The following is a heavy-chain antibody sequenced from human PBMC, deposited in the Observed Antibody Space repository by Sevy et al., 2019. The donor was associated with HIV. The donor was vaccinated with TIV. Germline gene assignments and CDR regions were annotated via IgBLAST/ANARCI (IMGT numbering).Heavy chain of an antibody. D-gene: IGHD3-10*01. Sequence: GESLKISCAASGFTFSSFGMHWVRQAPGKGLEWMAVIWFDGSKKYYADSVQGRFTISRDNSKNTLYLQMNSLRTEDTAVYYCARASSSLDYWGQGTLVTVSS. CDR3: ARASSSLDY. J-gene: IGHJ4*02. CDR1: GFTFSSFG. CDR2: IWFDGSKK. V-gene: IGHV3-33*01.